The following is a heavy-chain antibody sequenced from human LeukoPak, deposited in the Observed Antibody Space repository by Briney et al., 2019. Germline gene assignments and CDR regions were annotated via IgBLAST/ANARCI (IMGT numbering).Heavy chain of an antibody. D-gene: IGHD2-15*01. CDR2: IYSDGST. CDR1: GFTVSSDY. Sequence: GGSLRLSCAASGFTVSSDYMNWVRQAPGKGLEWVSVIYSDGSTYYADSVKGRFNISRDKSKNTLYLQLNSLRAEDTAVYFCARQSGGPYNWFDPWGQGTLVTVSS. CDR3: ARQSGGPYNWFDP. J-gene: IGHJ5*02. V-gene: IGHV3-66*04.